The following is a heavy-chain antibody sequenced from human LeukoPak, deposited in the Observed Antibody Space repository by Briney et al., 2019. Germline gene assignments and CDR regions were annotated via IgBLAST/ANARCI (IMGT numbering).Heavy chain of an antibody. J-gene: IGHJ4*02. CDR1: GGSISNYY. D-gene: IGHD3-10*01. Sequence: SETLSLTCTVSGGSISNYYWSWIRQPPGKGLEWIGSFYYSGNTNYNPSLKSRVTISINTPKNQFSLKLSSVTAADTAVYYCARVYYYGSGSYMYYFDYWGQGTLVTVSS. CDR2: FYYSGNT. V-gene: IGHV4-59*12. CDR3: ARVYYYGSGSYMYYFDY.